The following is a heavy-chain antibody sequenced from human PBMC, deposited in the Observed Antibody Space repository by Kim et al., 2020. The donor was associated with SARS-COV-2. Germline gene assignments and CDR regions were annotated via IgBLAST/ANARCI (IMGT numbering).Heavy chain of an antibody. J-gene: IGHJ6*02. CDR1: GFTFSSYG. CDR2: ISYDGSNK. V-gene: IGHV3-30*18. CDR3: AKDLYRGMDV. D-gene: IGHD1-26*01. Sequence: GGSLRLSCAASGFTFSSYGMHWVRQAPGKGLEWVAVISYDGSNKYYADSVKGRFTISRDNSKNTLYLQMNSLRAEDTAVYYCAKDLYRGMDVWGQGTTVTVSS.